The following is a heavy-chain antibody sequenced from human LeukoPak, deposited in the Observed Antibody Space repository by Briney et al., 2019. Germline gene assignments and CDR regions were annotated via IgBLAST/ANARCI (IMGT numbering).Heavy chain of an antibody. J-gene: IGHJ4*02. CDR2: IYYTGRT. D-gene: IGHD3-22*01. V-gene: IGHV4-39*07. CDR3: ATRYDSSGPFDY. CDR1: GGSISGSNYY. Sequence: SETLSLTCTVSGGSISGSNYYWGWVRQPPGKGLEWIGNIYYTGRTYYNPSLKSRVTISVDTSKNQFSLKLSSVTAADTAVYYCATRYDSSGPFDYWGQGTLVTVSS.